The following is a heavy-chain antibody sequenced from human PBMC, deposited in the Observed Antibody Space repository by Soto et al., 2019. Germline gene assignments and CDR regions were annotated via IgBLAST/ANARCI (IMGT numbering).Heavy chain of an antibody. J-gene: IGHJ4*02. Sequence: VQLVESGGGLVQPGGSLRLSCAASGFTFSSYGMHWVRQAPGKGLEWVAVISYDGSNKYYADSVKGRFTISRDNSKNTLYLQMNSLRAEDTAVYYCAKDLDYDILTGPALDYWGQGTLVTVSS. D-gene: IGHD3-9*01. CDR2: ISYDGSNK. CDR3: AKDLDYDILTGPALDY. CDR1: GFTFSSYG. V-gene: IGHV3-30*18.